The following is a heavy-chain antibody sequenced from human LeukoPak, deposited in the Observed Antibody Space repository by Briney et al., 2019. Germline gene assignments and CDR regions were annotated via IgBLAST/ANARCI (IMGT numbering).Heavy chain of an antibody. D-gene: IGHD3-16*01. Sequence: GGSLRLSCAASGFTFSSYGMHWVRQAPGKGLEWVAIISYDGSNEYYADSVKGRFTISRDISKNTLCLQMNSLRAEDTAVYYCARTFLFDYWGQGTLVTVSS. J-gene: IGHJ4*02. CDR1: GFTFSSYG. V-gene: IGHV3-30*03. CDR3: ARTFLFDY. CDR2: ISYDGSNE.